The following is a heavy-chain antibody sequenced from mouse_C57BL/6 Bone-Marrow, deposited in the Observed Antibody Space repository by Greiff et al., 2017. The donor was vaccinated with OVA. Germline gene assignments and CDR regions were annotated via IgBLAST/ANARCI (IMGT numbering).Heavy chain of an antibody. J-gene: IGHJ3*01. D-gene: IGHD1-1*01. CDR3: ARHAKIYYYGSSYVGFAY. Sequence: EVMLVESGGDLVKPGGSLKLSCAASGFTFSSYGMSWVRQTPDKRLEWVATISSGGSYTYYPDSVKGRFTISRDNAKNTLYLQMSSLKSEDTAMYYCARHAKIYYYGSSYVGFAYWGQGTLVTVSA. CDR2: ISSGGSYT. CDR1: GFTFSSYG. V-gene: IGHV5-6*02.